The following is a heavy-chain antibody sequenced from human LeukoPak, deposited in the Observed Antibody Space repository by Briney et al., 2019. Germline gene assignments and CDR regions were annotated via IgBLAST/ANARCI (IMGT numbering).Heavy chain of an antibody. CDR3: SRENGAFSPFGY. Sequence: PSGTLSLTCGVSGGSISNTNWWSWVRPPPGQGLEWIGEISLTGLTHYNPSLESRVTVSLDKSKNQLSLNLISVTAADTAVYYCSRENGAFSPFGYWGQGTLVTVLS. J-gene: IGHJ4*02. V-gene: IGHV4-4*02. D-gene: IGHD2-8*01. CDR1: GGSISNTNW. CDR2: ISLTGLT.